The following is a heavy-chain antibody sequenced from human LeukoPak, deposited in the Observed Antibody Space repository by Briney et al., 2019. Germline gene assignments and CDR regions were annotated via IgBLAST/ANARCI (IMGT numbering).Heavy chain of an antibody. V-gene: IGHV4-39*01. CDR1: GGSISGSGSY. Sequence: SETLSLTCTVSGGSISGSGSYWGWIRRPPGKGLEWIGSVYYSGSTYYNPSLKSRVTISVDTSKNQFSLKLSSVTAADTAVYFCAGVRGIISRNWFDPWGHGTLVTVSS. J-gene: IGHJ5*02. D-gene: IGHD3-10*01. CDR3: AGVRGIISRNWFDP. CDR2: VYYSGST.